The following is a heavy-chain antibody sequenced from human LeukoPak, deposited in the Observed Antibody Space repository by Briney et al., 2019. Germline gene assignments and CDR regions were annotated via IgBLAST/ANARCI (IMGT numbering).Heavy chain of an antibody. J-gene: IGHJ4*02. CDR3: AKGGQNFDFWRFDY. CDR1: GFTFSTCA. CDR2: ISGSGGST. V-gene: IGHV3-23*01. D-gene: IGHD3-3*01. Sequence: SGGSLRLSCAASGFTFSTCAMSWVRQAPGKGLEGVSSISGSGGSTYYADSVKGRFTISRDNSKNTVYMEMNSLRAEDTALYYCAKGGQNFDFWRFDYWGQGTLVPVSS.